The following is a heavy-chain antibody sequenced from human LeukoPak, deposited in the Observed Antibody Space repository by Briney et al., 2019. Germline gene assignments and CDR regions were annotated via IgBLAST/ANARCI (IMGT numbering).Heavy chain of an antibody. D-gene: IGHD6-19*01. V-gene: IGHV4-34*01. CDR2: INHSGST. CDR1: GGSFSGYY. J-gene: IGHJ4*02. CDR3: ARDYSSGGLGIDY. Sequence: SETLSLTCAVYGGSFSGYYWSWIRQPPGKGLEWIGEINHSGSTNYNPSLKSRVTISVDTSKNQFSLKLSSVTAADTAVYYCARDYSSGGLGIDYWGQGTLVTVSS.